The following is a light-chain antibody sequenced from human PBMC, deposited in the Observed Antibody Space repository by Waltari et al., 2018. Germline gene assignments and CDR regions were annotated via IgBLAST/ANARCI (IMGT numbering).Light chain of an antibody. J-gene: IGKJ1*01. V-gene: IGKV3-20*01. CDR2: DAP. Sequence: EIMLTQSPGTLSLSPGERATPSCRASQSISKYLAWYQQKPGQAPRLLIYDAPIRATGIPDSFSGSGYGTDFSLTISRLEPEDYAVYYCQKYGSLPATFGRGTKVEIK. CDR3: QKYGSLPAT. CDR1: QSISKY.